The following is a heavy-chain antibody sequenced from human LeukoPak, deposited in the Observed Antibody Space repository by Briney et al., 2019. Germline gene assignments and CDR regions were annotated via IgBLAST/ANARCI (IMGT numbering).Heavy chain of an antibody. CDR3: ARVLHNRNYDGSTYYGY. J-gene: IGHJ4*02. V-gene: IGHV3-7*03. CDR1: GFDFSGFS. D-gene: IGHD3-22*01. Sequence: PGGSLRLSCVVSGFDFSGFSMSWVRQAPGKGLEWVAIMHEYGSQIFYVDSVKGRFIISRDNARNSLYLQMNSLRAEDTAVYYCARVLHNRNYDGSTYYGYWGQGTLVTVSS. CDR2: MHEYGSQI.